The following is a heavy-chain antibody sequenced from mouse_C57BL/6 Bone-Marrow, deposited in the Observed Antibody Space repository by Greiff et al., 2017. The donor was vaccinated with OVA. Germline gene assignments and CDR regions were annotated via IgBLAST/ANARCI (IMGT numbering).Heavy chain of an antibody. Sequence: EVKLMESGGDLVKPGGSLKLSCAASGFTFSSYGMSWVRQTPDKRLEWVATISSGGSYTYYPDSVKGRFTISRDNAKNTLYLQMSSLKSEDTAMYYCASFYCSSYGYFDVWGTGTTVTVSS. CDR2: ISSGGSYT. CDR3: ASFYCSSYGYFDV. CDR1: GFTFSSYG. D-gene: IGHD1-1*01. J-gene: IGHJ1*03. V-gene: IGHV5-6*01.